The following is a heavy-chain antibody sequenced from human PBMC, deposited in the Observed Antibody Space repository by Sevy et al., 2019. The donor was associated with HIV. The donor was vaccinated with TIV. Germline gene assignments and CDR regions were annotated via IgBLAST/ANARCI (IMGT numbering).Heavy chain of an antibody. CDR2: IWYDGSNK. CDR3: ARGPGALLPYYFDY. J-gene: IGHJ4*02. Sequence: GGSLRLSCAASGFTFSSYGMHWVRQAPGKGLEWVAVIWYDGSNKYYADSVKGRFTISRDNSKNTLYLQMNSLRAEDTTVYYCARGPGALLPYYFDYWGQGTLVTVSS. CDR1: GFTFSSYG. V-gene: IGHV3-33*01. D-gene: IGHD3-10*01.